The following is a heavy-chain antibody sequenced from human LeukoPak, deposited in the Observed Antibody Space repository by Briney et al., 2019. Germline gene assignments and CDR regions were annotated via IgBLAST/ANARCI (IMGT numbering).Heavy chain of an antibody. CDR3: ARVGHIAAAGTYDY. Sequence: GGSLRLSCEAAGFTFSNYGMHWVRQAPGKGLEWVAVIWSDGSNKYYADSVKGRFTISRDNSKNTLYLQMNSLRADDTAVYYCARVGHIAAAGTYDYWGQGTLVTVSS. D-gene: IGHD6-13*01. V-gene: IGHV3-33*01. CDR2: IWSDGSNK. J-gene: IGHJ4*02. CDR1: GFTFSNYG.